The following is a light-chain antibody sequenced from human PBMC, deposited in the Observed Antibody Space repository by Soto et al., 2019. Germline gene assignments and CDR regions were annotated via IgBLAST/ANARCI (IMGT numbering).Light chain of an antibody. V-gene: IGKV3-20*01. J-gene: IGKJ5*01. CDR1: QSVSSSY. Sequence: EIVLTRSPGTLSLSPGERATLSCRASQSVSSSYLAWYQQKPGQAPRLLIYHASSKATGVPDRFSGSGSGTDFTLTISRLEPEDFALYYCQQYGSSPVTFGQGTRLEIK. CDR2: HAS. CDR3: QQYGSSPVT.